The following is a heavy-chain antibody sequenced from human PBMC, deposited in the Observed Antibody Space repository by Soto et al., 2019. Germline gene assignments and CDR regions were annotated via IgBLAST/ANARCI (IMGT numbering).Heavy chain of an antibody. CDR2: FDPEDGET. J-gene: IGHJ4*02. D-gene: IGHD1-20*01. Sequence: ASVKVSCKVSGYTLTELSMHWVRQAPGKGLEWMGGFDPEDGETIYAQKFQGRVTMTEDTSTDTAYMELSSLRSEDTAVYYCATDREYGRYNWNYFDYWGQGTLVTVSS. CDR1: GYTLTELS. CDR3: ATDREYGRYNWNYFDY. V-gene: IGHV1-24*01.